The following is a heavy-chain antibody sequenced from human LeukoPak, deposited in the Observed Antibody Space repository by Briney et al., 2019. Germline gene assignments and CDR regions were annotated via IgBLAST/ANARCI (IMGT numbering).Heavy chain of an antibody. CDR2: IIPIFGTA. J-gene: IGHJ3*02. V-gene: IGHV1-69*13. CDR3: ASTLNDDFDAFDI. D-gene: IGHD4-17*01. Sequence: SVKVSCKASGGTFSSYAISWVRQAPGQGLEWMGGIIPIFGTANYAQKFQGRVTITADESTSTAYMELSSLRSEDTAVYYCASTLNDDFDAFDIWGQGTMVTVSS. CDR1: GGTFSSYA.